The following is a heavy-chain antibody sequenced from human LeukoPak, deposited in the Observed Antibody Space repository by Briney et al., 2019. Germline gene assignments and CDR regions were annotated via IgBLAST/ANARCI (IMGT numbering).Heavy chain of an antibody. CDR3: AKPVAGTGYFDY. CDR1: GFTFSSYA. J-gene: IGHJ4*02. V-gene: IGHV3-23*01. D-gene: IGHD6-19*01. Sequence: GGSLRLSRAVSGFTFSSYAMSWVRQAPGKGLGWVSTISGSGGTTYYADSMKGRFTISRDNSKNTLYLQMNSPRAEDTAVYYCAKPVAGTGYFDYWGQGTLVTVSS. CDR2: ISGSGGTT.